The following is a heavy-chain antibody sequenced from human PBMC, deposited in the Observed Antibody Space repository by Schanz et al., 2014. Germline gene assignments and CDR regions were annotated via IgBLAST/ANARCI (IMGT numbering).Heavy chain of an antibody. CDR2: FDLEQGQT. Sequence: QVDLIQTGAEVGKPGASVKVSCKVSGYRVRDVSIHWVRAVPGRGLQWLGGFDLEQGQTIYAHEFQGRVIMTEDTSTDTAYLEQSSLTSDDTAVYYCTFPTGPFYGSGSCFNYWGPGTLVTVSS. CDR3: TFPTGPFYGSGSCFNY. J-gene: IGHJ4*02. CDR1: GYRVRDVS. V-gene: IGHV1-24*01. D-gene: IGHD3-10*01.